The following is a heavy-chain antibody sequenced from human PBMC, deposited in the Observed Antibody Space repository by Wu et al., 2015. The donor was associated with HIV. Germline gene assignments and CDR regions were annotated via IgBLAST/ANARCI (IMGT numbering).Heavy chain of an antibody. CDR1: GGTFRSHG. CDR3: ARGPSSSKWELNPYYYYYYMDI. CDR2: IIPIFGTS. J-gene: IGHJ6*03. D-gene: IGHD4-23*01. Sequence: QVQLVQSGAEVKKPGSSVKVSCKASGGTFRSHGISWVRQAPGQGLEWMGGIIPIFGTSDYARKFQGRVTITTDESTSTAYMELRSLKSEDTAIIYCARGPSSSKWELNPYYYYYYMDIWGTGTTVTVSS. V-gene: IGHV1-69*05.